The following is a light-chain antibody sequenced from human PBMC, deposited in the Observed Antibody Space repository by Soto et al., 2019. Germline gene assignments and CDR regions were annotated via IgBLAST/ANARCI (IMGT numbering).Light chain of an antibody. CDR3: QQYGSSPST. Sequence: EIVLTQSPATLSLSPGERATLSCMASQSISNYLAWYQHKPGQAPRLLIYDASIRATGIPDRFSGSGSGTDFTLTISGLEPEDFAVYYCQQYGSSPSTFGQGTKVDIK. CDR2: DAS. J-gene: IGKJ1*01. V-gene: IGKV3-20*01. CDR1: QSISNY.